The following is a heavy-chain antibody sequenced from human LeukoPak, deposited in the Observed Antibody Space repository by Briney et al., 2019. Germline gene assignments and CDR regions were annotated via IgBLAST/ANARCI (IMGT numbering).Heavy chain of an antibody. V-gene: IGHV1-69*04. CDR1: GGTFSSYA. CDR2: IIPILGIA. D-gene: IGHD3-22*01. J-gene: IGHJ4*02. CDR3: ARDLHYYDRSGNYGDTFDY. Sequence: GSSVKVSCKASGGTFSSYAISWVRQAPGQGLEWMGRIIPILGIANYAQKFQGRVTMTTDTSTSTAYMELRSLRSDDTAMYYCARDLHYYDRSGNYGDTFDYWGQGTLVTVSS.